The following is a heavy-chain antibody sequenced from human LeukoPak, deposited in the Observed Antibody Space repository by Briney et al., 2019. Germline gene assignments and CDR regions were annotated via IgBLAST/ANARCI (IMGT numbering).Heavy chain of an antibody. V-gene: IGHV3-30*18. CDR1: GFTFNTYG. D-gene: IGHD5-18*01. CDR2: ISYDASNK. CDR3: AKGVGGYTIGYYFDY. Sequence: AGGSLRLSCAASGFTFNTYGMHWVRQAPGKGLEWVAVISYDASNKTYADPVKGRFTISRGYSKNTVYLQMNSLRAEDTAVYFCAKGVGGYTIGYYFDYWGQGTPVTVSA. J-gene: IGHJ4*02.